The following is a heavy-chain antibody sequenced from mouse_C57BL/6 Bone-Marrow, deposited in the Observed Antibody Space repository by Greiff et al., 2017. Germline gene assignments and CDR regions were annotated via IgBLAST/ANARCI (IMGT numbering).Heavy chain of an antibody. CDR2: IYPGDGDT. V-gene: IGHV1-82*01. CDR3: ERGDYYGSHDFDY. Sequence: VQLQQSGPELVKPGASVKISCKASGYAFSSSWMNWVKQRPGKGLEWIGRIYPGDGDTNYNGKFKGKATLTTDKSSSTAYMQLSSLTSEDSAVYGCERGDYYGSHDFDYWGQGTTLTVSS. CDR1: GYAFSSSW. D-gene: IGHD1-1*01. J-gene: IGHJ2*01.